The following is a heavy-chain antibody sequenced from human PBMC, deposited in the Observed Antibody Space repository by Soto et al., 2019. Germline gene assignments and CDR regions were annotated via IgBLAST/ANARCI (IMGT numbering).Heavy chain of an antibody. Sequence: VKVSCKASGGTFSSYAISWVRQAPGQGLEWMGGIIPIFGTANYAQKFQGRVTITADESTSTAYMELSSLRSEDTAVYYCARGRRGSYYDFWSGYYNWFDPWGQGTLVTVSS. V-gene: IGHV1-69*01. CDR1: GGTFSSYA. D-gene: IGHD3-3*01. CDR3: ARGRRGSYYDFWSGYYNWFDP. CDR2: IIPIFGTA. J-gene: IGHJ5*02.